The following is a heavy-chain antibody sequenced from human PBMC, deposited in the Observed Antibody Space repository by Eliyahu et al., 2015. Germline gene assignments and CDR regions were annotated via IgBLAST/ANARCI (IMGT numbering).Heavy chain of an antibody. D-gene: IGHD2-15*01. V-gene: IGHV3-30*02. Sequence: YDGSNKYYADSVKGRFTISRDNSKNTLYLQMNSLRAEDTAVYYCAKEYCSGGSCYRTPPFFDYWGQGTLVTVSS. CDR3: AKEYCSGGSCYRTPPFFDY. CDR2: YDGSNK. J-gene: IGHJ4*02.